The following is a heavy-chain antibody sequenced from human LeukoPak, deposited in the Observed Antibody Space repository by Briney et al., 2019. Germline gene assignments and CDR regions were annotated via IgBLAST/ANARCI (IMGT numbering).Heavy chain of an antibody. CDR3: AKTRSGYNFDY. CDR1: GFTFDDYA. D-gene: IGHD3-22*01. V-gene: IGHV3-9*01. J-gene: IGHJ4*02. CDR2: TSWNSGSI. Sequence: GGSLRLSCAASGFTFDDYAMHWVRQAPGKGLEWVSGTSWNSGSIGYGDSVKGRFIISRDNAKNSLYLQMHILRAQNTALYYSAKTRSGYNFDYCGQGTLVTVSS.